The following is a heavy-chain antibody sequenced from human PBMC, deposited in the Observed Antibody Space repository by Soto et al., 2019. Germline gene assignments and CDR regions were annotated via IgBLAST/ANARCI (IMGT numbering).Heavy chain of an antibody. J-gene: IGHJ4*02. Sequence: QVQLQESGPGLVKPSQTLSLTCTVSGGSISSGGYYWSWIRQHPGKGLEWIGYIYYSGSTYYNPSLWRRVTISVVTSQKPFALKLSCVPAADTAVYYCARGVTMARGVIHTPYFDYWGQGTLVTVSS. V-gene: IGHV4-31*03. CDR3: ARGVTMARGVIHTPYFDY. CDR2: IYYSGST. CDR1: GGSISSGGYY. D-gene: IGHD3-10*01.